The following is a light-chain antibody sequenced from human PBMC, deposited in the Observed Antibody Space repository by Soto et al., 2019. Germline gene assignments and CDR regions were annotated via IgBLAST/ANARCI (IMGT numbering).Light chain of an antibody. CDR3: QQYGSSPSWT. Sequence: EIVMTQSPAILSVSPGDRATLSCRAGQSVSNNLAWYQQKPGQAPRLLIYGASSRATGIPDRFSGSGSGTDFTLTISRLEPEDFAVYYCQQYGSSPSWTFGQGTKVDIK. CDR1: QSVSNN. CDR2: GAS. J-gene: IGKJ1*01. V-gene: IGKV3-20*01.